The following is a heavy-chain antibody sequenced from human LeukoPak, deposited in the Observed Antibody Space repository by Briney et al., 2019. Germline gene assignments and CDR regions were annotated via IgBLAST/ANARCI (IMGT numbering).Heavy chain of an antibody. CDR1: GGSFSGYY. CDR2: INHSGST. Sequence: SETLSLTCAVYGGSFSGYYWSWIRQPPGKGLEWIGEINHSGSTNYNPSLKSRVTISVDTSKNQFSLKLSPVTAADTAVYYCASGDYGIDYWGQGTLVTVSS. J-gene: IGHJ4*02. D-gene: IGHD4-17*01. V-gene: IGHV4-34*01. CDR3: ASGDYGIDY.